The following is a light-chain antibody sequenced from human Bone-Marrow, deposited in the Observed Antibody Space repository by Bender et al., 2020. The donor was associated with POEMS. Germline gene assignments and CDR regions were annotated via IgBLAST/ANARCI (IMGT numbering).Light chain of an antibody. CDR3: CSYDGFRTYV. CDR1: SSDIGSYNL. Sequence: QSALAQPASVSGSPGQSITISCTGASSDIGSYNLVSWYQQHPGKVPKVIIYDVTKRPSGLSNRFSGSKSGNTASLTISALQAEDEATYYCCSYDGFRTYVFGSGTKVTVL. J-gene: IGLJ1*01. CDR2: DVT. V-gene: IGLV2-23*02.